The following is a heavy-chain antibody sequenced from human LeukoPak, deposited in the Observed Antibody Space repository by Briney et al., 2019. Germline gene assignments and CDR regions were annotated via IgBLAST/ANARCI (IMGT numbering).Heavy chain of an antibody. Sequence: PSETLSLTCAVSGGSISSSSYYWGWIRQPPGKGLEWIGSIYYSGSTYYNPSLKSRVPISVDTSKNQFSLKLSSVTAADTAVYYCARQWTTVTDYWGQGTLVTVSS. CDR2: IYYSGST. J-gene: IGHJ4*02. D-gene: IGHD4-11*01. CDR3: ARQWTTVTDY. V-gene: IGHV4-39*01. CDR1: GGSISSSSYY.